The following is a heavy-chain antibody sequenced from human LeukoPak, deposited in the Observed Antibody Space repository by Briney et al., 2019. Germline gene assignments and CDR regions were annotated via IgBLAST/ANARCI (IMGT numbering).Heavy chain of an antibody. Sequence: GGSPRLSCAASGLXVSSNYMSRARQAPGKRLKWVSAISGGGGTTYYADSVKGRFTISRDNSKNTLFLQMNSLRAEDTAVYYCAKDSGPYTSGYYGHWGQGTLVTVSS. J-gene: IGHJ4*02. CDR1: GLXVSSNY. V-gene: IGHV3-23*01. D-gene: IGHD3-22*01. CDR3: AKDSGPYTSGYYGH. CDR2: ISGGGGTT.